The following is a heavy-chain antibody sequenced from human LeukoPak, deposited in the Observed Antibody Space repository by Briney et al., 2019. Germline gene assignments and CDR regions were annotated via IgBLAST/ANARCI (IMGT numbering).Heavy chain of an antibody. V-gene: IGHV1-18*01. CDR1: GYTFTSYG. D-gene: IGHD3-10*01. CDR2: ISAYNGNT. Sequence: ASVTVSCTASGYTFTSYGISWVRQAPGQGLEWMGWISAYNGNTNYAQKLQGRVTMTTDTSTSTAYMELRSLRSDDTAVYYCARETPDYYGSGSYSVAFDIWGQGTMVTVSS. CDR3: ARETPDYYGSGSYSVAFDI. J-gene: IGHJ3*02.